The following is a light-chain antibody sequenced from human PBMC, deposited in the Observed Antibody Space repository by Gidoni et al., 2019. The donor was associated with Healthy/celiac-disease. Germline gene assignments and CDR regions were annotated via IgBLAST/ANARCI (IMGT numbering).Light chain of an antibody. J-gene: IGKJ2*01. V-gene: IGKV4-1*01. CDR1: QSVLYSSNNKNY. CDR2: WAS. CDR3: QQYYSTPYT. Sequence: VRTQSPDPLAVSLGERATINRKSSQSVLYSSNNKNYLAWYQQNPGQPPKLLVYWASTRESGVPDRFSGCVSGTDFTLTISSLQAEVVAVYYCQQYYSTPYTFGQGTKLEIK.